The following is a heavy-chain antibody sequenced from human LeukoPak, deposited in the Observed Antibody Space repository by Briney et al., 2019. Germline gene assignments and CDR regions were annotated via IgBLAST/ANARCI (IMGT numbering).Heavy chain of an antibody. CDR1: GYTFTSHY. CDR3: ARDRSVYYYGSGSIT. V-gene: IGHV1-46*01. Sequence: ASVKVSCKASGYTFTSHYMVWVRQAPGQGLEWMGIINPSGGSTSYAQKFQGRVTMTRDTSTSTVYMELSSLRSEDTAVYYCARDRSVYYYGSGSITWGQGTLVTVSS. D-gene: IGHD3-10*01. CDR2: INPSGGST. J-gene: IGHJ4*02.